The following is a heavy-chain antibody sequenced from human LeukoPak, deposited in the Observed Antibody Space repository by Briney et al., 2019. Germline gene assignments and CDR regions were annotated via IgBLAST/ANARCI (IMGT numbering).Heavy chain of an antibody. V-gene: IGHV3-30-3*01. J-gene: IGHJ4*02. D-gene: IGHD3-10*01. CDR2: ISYDGSNK. CDR1: GFTFSSYA. Sequence: PGRSLRLSCAASGFTFSSYAMHWVRQAPGQGLEWVAVISYDGSNKYYADSVKGRFTISRDNSKNTLYLQMNSLRAEDTAVYYCAISNYYGSGTNPDYWGQGTLVTVSP. CDR3: AISNYYGSGTNPDY.